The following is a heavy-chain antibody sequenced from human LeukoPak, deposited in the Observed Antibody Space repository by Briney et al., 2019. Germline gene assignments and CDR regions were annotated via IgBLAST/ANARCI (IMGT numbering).Heavy chain of an antibody. CDR2: VYYSGST. V-gene: IGHV4-59*01. CDR1: GGSIRSYY. D-gene: IGHD4-17*01. Sequence: SETLSLTCTVSGGSIRSYYWSWIRQPPGKGLEWIGYVYYSGSTNYNPSLKSRVSISVDTSKNQFSLKLSSVTAADTAVYYCARTGSTVTMLYPFDHWGQGTLVTVSS. CDR3: ARTGSTVTMLYPFDH. J-gene: IGHJ4*02.